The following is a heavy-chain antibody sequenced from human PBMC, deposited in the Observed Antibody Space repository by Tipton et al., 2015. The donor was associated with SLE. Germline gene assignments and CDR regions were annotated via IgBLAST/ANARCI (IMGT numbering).Heavy chain of an antibody. CDR1: GGSISSYY. V-gene: IGHV4-59*01. D-gene: IGHD3-3*01. CDR3: ARSPPVEWLFDY. Sequence: TLSLTCTVSGGSISSYYWSWIRQPPGKGLEWIGYIYYNGSTNYSPSLKSRVTISVDTSKNQFSLKLSSVTAADTAVDYCARSPPVEWLFDYWGQGTLVTVSS. CDR2: IYYNGST. J-gene: IGHJ4*02.